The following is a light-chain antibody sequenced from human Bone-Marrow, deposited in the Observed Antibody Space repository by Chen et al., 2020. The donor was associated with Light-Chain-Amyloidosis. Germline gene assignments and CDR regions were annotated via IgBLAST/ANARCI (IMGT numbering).Light chain of an antibody. V-gene: IGLV1-47*01. J-gene: IGLJ1*01. CDR2: RNN. CDR1: SSNIGINY. Sequence: QSVLPQSPSASGTLGQRVSFPCSRASSNIGINYASWYQHLPGAAPNVLIHRNNQRPSGVPDRFAASKSGTSAFLAISGLRSEDEADYYCAAWDGSLSGYVFGTGTKVIVL. CDR3: AAWDGSLSGYV.